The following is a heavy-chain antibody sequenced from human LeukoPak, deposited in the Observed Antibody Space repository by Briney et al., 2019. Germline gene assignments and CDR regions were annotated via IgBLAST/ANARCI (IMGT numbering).Heavy chain of an antibody. CDR2: INAGNGNT. CDR3: ARGDYVWGSYRSFDY. Sequence: ASVKVSCKASGYTFTSYAMHWVRQAPGQRLEWMGWINAGNGNTKYSQEFQGRVTITRDTSASTAYMELSSLRSEDTAVYYCARGDYVWGSYRSFDYWGQGTLVTVSS. V-gene: IGHV1-3*03. D-gene: IGHD3-16*02. J-gene: IGHJ4*02. CDR1: GYTFTSYA.